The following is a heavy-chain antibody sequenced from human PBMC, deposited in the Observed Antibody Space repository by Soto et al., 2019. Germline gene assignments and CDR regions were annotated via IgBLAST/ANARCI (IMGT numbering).Heavy chain of an antibody. V-gene: IGHV4-59*01. CDR3: ARASSWGYCSGGSCGPFDY. D-gene: IGHD2-15*01. CDR1: GGSISSYY. Sequence: QVQLQESGPGLVKPSETLSLTCTVSGGSISSYYWSWIRQPPGKGLEWIGYIYYSGSTNYNPSLKSRVNISVDTSKNQFSLKLSSVTAADTAVDYCARASSWGYCSGGSCGPFDYWGQGTLVTVSS. J-gene: IGHJ4*02. CDR2: IYYSGST.